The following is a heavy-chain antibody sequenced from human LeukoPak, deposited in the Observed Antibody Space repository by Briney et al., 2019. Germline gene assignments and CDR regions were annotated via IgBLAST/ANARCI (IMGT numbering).Heavy chain of an antibody. V-gene: IGHV3-21*01. Sequence: PGGSLRLSCAASGFTFSSYSMNWVRQAPGKGLEWVSSISSSSSCIYYADSVKGRFTISRDNAKNSLYLQMNSLRAEDTAVYYCARGSYGSGSEFDYWGQGTLVTVSS. CDR3: ARGSYGSGSEFDY. CDR2: ISSSSSCI. CDR1: GFTFSSYS. J-gene: IGHJ4*02. D-gene: IGHD3-10*01.